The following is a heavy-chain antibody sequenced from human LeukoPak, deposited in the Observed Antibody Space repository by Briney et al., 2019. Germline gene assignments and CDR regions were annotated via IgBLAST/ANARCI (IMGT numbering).Heavy chain of an antibody. J-gene: IGHJ4*02. Sequence: GGPLRLSCAASGFAFSSYAMHWVRQAPGKGLEWVAVISYDGSNKYYADSVKGRFTISRDNSKNTLYLQMNSLRAEDTAVYYCASALGYCSSTSCEKDYWGQGTLVTVSS. CDR2: ISYDGSNK. V-gene: IGHV3-30-3*01. D-gene: IGHD2-2*01. CDR3: ASALGYCSSTSCEKDY. CDR1: GFAFSSYA.